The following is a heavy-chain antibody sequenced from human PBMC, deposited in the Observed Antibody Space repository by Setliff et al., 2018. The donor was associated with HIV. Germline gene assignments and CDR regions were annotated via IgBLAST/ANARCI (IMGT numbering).Heavy chain of an antibody. J-gene: IGHJ6*03. CDR3: ARGARVHGYYYMDV. V-gene: IGHV1-8*03. CDR2: MNPNSGNT. D-gene: IGHD1-26*01. Sequence: RASVKVSCKASGYTFTSYDINWVRQATGQGLEWMGWMNPNSGNTGFTQKFQGRVTITADESTSTAYMELRSLRSEDTAVYFCARGARVHGYYYMDVWGKGTTVTVSS. CDR1: GYTFTSYD.